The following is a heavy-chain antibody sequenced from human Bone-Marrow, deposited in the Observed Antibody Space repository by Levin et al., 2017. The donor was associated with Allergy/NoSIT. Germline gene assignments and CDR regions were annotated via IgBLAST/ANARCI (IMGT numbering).Heavy chain of an antibody. V-gene: IGHV4-30-4*01. CDR3: ARDLAAAGVSYYGMDV. CDR1: GGSISSGDYY. CDR2: IYYSGST. Sequence: PSETLSLTCTVSGGSISSGDYYWSWIRQPPGKGLEWIGYIYYSGSTYYNPSLKSRVTISVDTSKNQFSLKLSSVTAADTAVYYCARDLAAAGVSYYGMDVWGQGTTVTVSS. J-gene: IGHJ6*02. D-gene: IGHD6-13*01.